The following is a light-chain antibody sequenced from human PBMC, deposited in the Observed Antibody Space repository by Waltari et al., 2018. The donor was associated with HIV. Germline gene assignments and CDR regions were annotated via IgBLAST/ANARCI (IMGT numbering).Light chain of an antibody. Sequence: SVLTQPPSASGTPGQRVTLSCSGSNSTIGPNTGTWYRQLPGTTPQLLIHSNEQRPSGVPDRFSGSKSGTSASLAISGLQSEDEADYYCAAWDDTLNGWVFGGGTKLTVL. CDR1: NSTIGPNT. V-gene: IGLV1-44*01. CDR2: SNE. J-gene: IGLJ3*02. CDR3: AAWDDTLNGWV.